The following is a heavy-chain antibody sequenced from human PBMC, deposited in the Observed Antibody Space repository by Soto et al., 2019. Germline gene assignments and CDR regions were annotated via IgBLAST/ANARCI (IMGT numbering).Heavy chain of an antibody. V-gene: IGHV3-9*01. Sequence: GGSLRLSCAASGFTFDDYAMHSVRQAPGKGLEWVSGISWNSGSIGYADSVKGRFTISRDNAKNSLYLQMNSLRAEDTALYYCAKDPRAIFGVVTIYYFDYWGQGTLVTVSS. CDR1: GFTFDDYA. CDR3: AKDPRAIFGVVTIYYFDY. J-gene: IGHJ4*02. D-gene: IGHD3-3*01. CDR2: ISWNSGSI.